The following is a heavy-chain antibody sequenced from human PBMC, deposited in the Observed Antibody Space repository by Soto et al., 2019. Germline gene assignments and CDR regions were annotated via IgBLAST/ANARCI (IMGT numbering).Heavy chain of an antibody. V-gene: IGHV3-21*01. Sequence: PGGSLRLSWAASGFTFSSYSMNWVRQAPGKGLEWVSSISSSSSYIYYADSVKGRFTISRDNAQNSLYLQMNSPRPEDTAVDYLARGYSDSSGPRGYWGQGTLVTVSS. CDR3: ARGYSDSSGPRGY. CDR1: GFTFSSYS. J-gene: IGHJ4*02. CDR2: ISSSSSYI. D-gene: IGHD3-22*01.